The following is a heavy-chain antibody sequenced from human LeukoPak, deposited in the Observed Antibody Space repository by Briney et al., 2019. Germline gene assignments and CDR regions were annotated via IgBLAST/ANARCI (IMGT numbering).Heavy chain of an antibody. V-gene: IGHV4-34*01. CDR3: ARVRFGILTGYSGEYFDY. D-gene: IGHD3-9*01. CDR1: GGSLSGYY. CDR2: INHSGST. Sequence: SETLSLTCAVYGGSLSGYYWSWIRQPPGKGLEWIGEINHSGSTNYNPSLKSRVTISVDTSKNQFPLKLSSVTAADTAVYYCARVRFGILTGYSGEYFDYWGQGTLVTVSS. J-gene: IGHJ4*02.